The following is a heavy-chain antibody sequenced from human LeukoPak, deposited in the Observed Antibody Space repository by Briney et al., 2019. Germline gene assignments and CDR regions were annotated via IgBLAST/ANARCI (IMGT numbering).Heavy chain of an antibody. Sequence: ASVKVSCKASGYTFTSYDINWVRQAPGQGLEWMGIINPSGGSTSYAQKFQGRVTMTRDTSTSTVYMELSSLRSEGTAVYYCARGGWLQWAEFDPWGQGTLVTVSS. V-gene: IGHV1-46*01. CDR2: INPSGGST. J-gene: IGHJ5*02. CDR3: ARGGWLQWAEFDP. D-gene: IGHD5-24*01. CDR1: GYTFTSYD.